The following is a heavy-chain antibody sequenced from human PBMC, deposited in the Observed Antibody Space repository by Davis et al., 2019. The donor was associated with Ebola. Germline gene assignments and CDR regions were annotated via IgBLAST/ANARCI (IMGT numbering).Heavy chain of an antibody. CDR2: IYHSGST. Sequence: SETLSLTCAVSGGSISSSHCWRCVRQPPREGVEWCGEIYHSGSTYYNPSLKSRVTISVDTSTNQFSLKLSSVTAADTAVHYCARGGGYRYGYSGGGRGYYYGMDVWGQGTTVTVSS. CDR1: GGSISSSHC. V-gene: IGHV4-4*02. D-gene: IGHD5-18*01. CDR3: ARGGGYRYGYSGGGRGYYYGMDV. J-gene: IGHJ6*02.